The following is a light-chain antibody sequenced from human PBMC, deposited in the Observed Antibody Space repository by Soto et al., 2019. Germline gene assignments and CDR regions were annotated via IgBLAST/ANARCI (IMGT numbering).Light chain of an antibody. CDR2: LVS. Sequence: MTQSPLSLPVTPGEPASISCKYSQSLLHSNGYTYLDWYLQKPGQSPQLLIYLVSNRAAGVPDSFSGSGSGTDFTLEISRVEAEYVGIYYCVQSLPTWTFGQGTKVEIK. J-gene: IGKJ1*01. CDR1: QSLLHSNGYTY. V-gene: IGKV2-28*01. CDR3: VQSLPTWT.